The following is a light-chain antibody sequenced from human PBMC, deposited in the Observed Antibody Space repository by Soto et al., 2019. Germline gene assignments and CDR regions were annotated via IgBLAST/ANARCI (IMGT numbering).Light chain of an antibody. CDR1: QSVSSIY. J-gene: IGKJ5*01. CDR3: QQYNNWPLIT. Sequence: VLTHGPGTLSLSTLERDILYCSGSQSVSSIYLAWYQQKPGQAPSLLIYDASTRATGIPARFSGSGSGTDFTLTISSLQSEDFAVYYCQQYNNWPLITFGQGTRLEIK. V-gene: IGKV3D-15*01. CDR2: DAS.